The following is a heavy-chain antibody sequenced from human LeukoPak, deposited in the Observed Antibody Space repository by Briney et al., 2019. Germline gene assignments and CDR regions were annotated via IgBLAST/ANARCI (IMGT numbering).Heavy chain of an antibody. CDR3: ARLSGAYDYIWGSYRYTGDY. Sequence: GESLKISGKASGYTVARYWISWVRQFPGKGLEWMGRIEPSDSYTNYSPSFEGHVTLSVDESISTAYLQWNSLKASDTGMYYCARLSGAYDYIWGSYRYTGDYWGQGTLVTVSS. V-gene: IGHV5-10-1*01. CDR2: IEPSDSYT. J-gene: IGHJ4*02. CDR1: GYTVARYW. D-gene: IGHD3-16*02.